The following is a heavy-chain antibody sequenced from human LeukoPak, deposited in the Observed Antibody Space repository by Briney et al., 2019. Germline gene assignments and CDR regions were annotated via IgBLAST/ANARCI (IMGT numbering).Heavy chain of an antibody. CDR1: GFTFSNYW. J-gene: IGHJ4*02. D-gene: IGHD4-11*01. Sequence: GGSLRLSCAASGFTFSNYWMGWVRQAPGKGLEWVANIKEDGSAKYYADSVKGRFTISRDNFKNTVSLQMNSLRAEDTALYYCAKDAQRGFDYSNSLEHWGQGSLVTVSS. V-gene: IGHV3-7*01. CDR2: IKEDGSAK. CDR3: AKDAQRGFDYSNSLEH.